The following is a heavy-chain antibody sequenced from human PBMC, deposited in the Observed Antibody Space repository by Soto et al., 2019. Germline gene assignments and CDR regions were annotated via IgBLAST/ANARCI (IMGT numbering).Heavy chain of an antibody. CDR1: GFTVSSNY. V-gene: IGHV3-66*01. CDR2: IYSGGST. J-gene: IGHJ3*02. CDR3: ARDRSTIYAFDI. Sequence: EVQLVESGGGLVQPGGSLRLTCAASGFTVSSNYMSWVRQAPGKGLEWVSVIYSGGSTYYADSVKGRFTISRDNSKNTLYLQMNSLRAEDTAVYYCARDRSTIYAFDIWGQGTMVTVSS. D-gene: IGHD3-3*01.